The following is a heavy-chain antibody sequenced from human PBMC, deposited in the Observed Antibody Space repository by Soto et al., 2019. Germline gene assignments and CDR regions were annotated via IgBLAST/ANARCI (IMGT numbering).Heavy chain of an antibody. CDR3: AREGVAPYYYYGMDV. J-gene: IGHJ6*02. Sequence: ASVKVSCKASGYTFTSYYMHWVRQAPGQGLEWMGWINTYNGNTNYAQTFQGRVTMTTDTSTSTVHMEVRSLRSDDTAVYYCAREGVAPYYYYGMDVWGQGTPVTVSS. V-gene: IGHV1-18*04. CDR1: GYTFTSYY. CDR2: INTYNGNT. D-gene: IGHD5-12*01.